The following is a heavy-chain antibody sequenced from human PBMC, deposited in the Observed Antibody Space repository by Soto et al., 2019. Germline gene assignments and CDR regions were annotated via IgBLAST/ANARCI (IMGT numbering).Heavy chain of an antibody. D-gene: IGHD3-16*02. Sequence: NPSETLSLTCTVSGGSISSYYWSWIRQPPGKGLEWIGYIYYSGSTNYNPSLKSRVTISVDTSKNQFSLKLSSVTAADTAVYYCARSSGGFIWGSYRLNWFDPWGQGTLVTVSS. CDR3: ARSSGGFIWGSYRLNWFDP. CDR2: IYYSGST. CDR1: GGSISSYY. V-gene: IGHV4-59*01. J-gene: IGHJ5*02.